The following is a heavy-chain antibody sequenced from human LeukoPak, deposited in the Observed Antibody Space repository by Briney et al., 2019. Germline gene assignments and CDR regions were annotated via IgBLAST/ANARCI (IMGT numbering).Heavy chain of an antibody. D-gene: IGHD5-18*01. Sequence: ASVKVSCKASGYTFTSYGISWVRQAPGQGLEWMGWISAYNGNTNCAQKLQGRVTMTTDTSTSTAYMELRGLRSDDTAVYYCARGSGWYSYGYTDFWGQGTLVTVSS. V-gene: IGHV1-18*01. CDR3: ARGSGWYSYGYTDF. CDR1: GYTFTSYG. J-gene: IGHJ4*02. CDR2: ISAYNGNT.